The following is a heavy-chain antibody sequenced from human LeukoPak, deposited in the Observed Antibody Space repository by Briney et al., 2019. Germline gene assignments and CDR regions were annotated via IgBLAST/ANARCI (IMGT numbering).Heavy chain of an antibody. CDR1: GGTFSSYA. J-gene: IGHJ6*03. D-gene: IGHD3-10*01. CDR2: IIPIFGTA. V-gene: IGHV1-69*05. Sequence: ASVKVSCKASGGTFSSYAISWVRQAPGQGLEWMGGIIPIFGTANYAQKFQGRVTITTDESTSTAYMGLSSLRSEDTAVYYCASRSGSYSHYYYYYMDVWGKGTTVTVSS. CDR3: ASRSGSYSHYYYYYMDV.